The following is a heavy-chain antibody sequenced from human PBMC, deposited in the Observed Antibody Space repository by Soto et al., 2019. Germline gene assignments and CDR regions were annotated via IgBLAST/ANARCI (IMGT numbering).Heavy chain of an antibody. J-gene: IGHJ6*02. CDR1: GYSLTSYW. V-gene: IGHV5-10-1*01. Sequence: GESLKISCKGSGYSLTSYWISWVRQMPGKGLEWMGRIDPSDSYTNYSPSFQGHVTISADKSISTAYLQWSSLKASDTAMYYCARGTGYYGSGSYWTNNYYYYGMDVWGQGTTVTVSS. D-gene: IGHD3-10*01. CDR3: ARGTGYYGSGSYWTNNYYYYGMDV. CDR2: IDPSDSYT.